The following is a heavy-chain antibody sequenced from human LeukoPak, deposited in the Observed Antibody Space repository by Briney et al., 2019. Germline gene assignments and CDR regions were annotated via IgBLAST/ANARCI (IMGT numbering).Heavy chain of an antibody. Sequence: SETLSLTCTVSGGSISSYYWSWIRQPPGKGLEWIGYICYSGSTNYNPSLKSRVTISVDTSKNQFSLKLSSVTAADTAVYYCARHTIPMYAFDIWGQGTMVTVSS. CDR2: ICYSGST. CDR1: GGSISSYY. D-gene: IGHD3-10*01. J-gene: IGHJ3*02. CDR3: ARHTIPMYAFDI. V-gene: IGHV4-59*08.